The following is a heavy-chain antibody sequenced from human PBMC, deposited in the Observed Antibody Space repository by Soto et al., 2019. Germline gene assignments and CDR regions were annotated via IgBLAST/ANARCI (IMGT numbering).Heavy chain of an antibody. V-gene: IGHV3-23*01. CDR3: VTRSRGLQSSPPRLDS. CDR2: ISGSGSTT. Sequence: EVQLLESGGGLVQPGGSLRLSCAASGLTFSGYGMSWVRQAPGTGLEWVSAISGSGSTTYYADSVKGRFTISRDDSKNILFLQMNSLRAEDTAVYYCVTRSRGLQSSPPRLDSWGQGILVTVSS. D-gene: IGHD4-4*01. CDR1: GLTFSGYG. J-gene: IGHJ4*02.